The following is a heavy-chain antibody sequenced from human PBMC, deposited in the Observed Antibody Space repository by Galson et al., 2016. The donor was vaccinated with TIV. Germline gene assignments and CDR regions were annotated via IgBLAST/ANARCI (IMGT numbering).Heavy chain of an antibody. V-gene: IGHV3-21*04. Sequence: SLRLSCAASGFIFRRYSMNWVRQAPGKGLEWVSTISSSSDYRFYADSVKDRFTISRDNANNSLYLQMNSLRAEDTAVYYCARSAAFGTRIWYVFDSWGQGSMVTVSS. CDR2: ISSSSDYR. J-gene: IGHJ4*02. D-gene: IGHD6-13*01. CDR1: GFIFRRYS. CDR3: ARSAAFGTRIWYVFDS.